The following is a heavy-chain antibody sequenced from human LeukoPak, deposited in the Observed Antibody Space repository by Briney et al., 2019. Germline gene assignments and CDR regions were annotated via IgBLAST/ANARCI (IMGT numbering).Heavy chain of an antibody. CDR1: GFTFSRYW. V-gene: IGHV3-7*01. CDR2: IKQDGSAK. J-gene: IGHJ4*02. Sequence: GGSLRLSCAASGFTFSRYWMSWVRQAPGKGLEWVANIKQDGSAKYYVDSVKGRFTISRDNAKNSLYLQMNSLRAEDAAVYYCARPHPGDLSSSSFDYWGQGTLVTVSS. D-gene: IGHD6-6*01. CDR3: ARPHPGDLSSSSFDY.